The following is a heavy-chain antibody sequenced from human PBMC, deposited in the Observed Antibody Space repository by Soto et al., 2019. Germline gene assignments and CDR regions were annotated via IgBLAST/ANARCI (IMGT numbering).Heavy chain of an antibody. CDR2: TYYRSKWYN. Sequence: PSQTLSLTCAIPGDSISSNSAAWIWIRQSPSRGLEWLGRTYYRSKWYNDYAVSVKSRITINPDTSKNQFSLQLNSVTPEDTAVYYCARVVDSSSWFREGFDPWGQGTLVTVSS. V-gene: IGHV6-1*01. CDR3: ARVVDSSSWFREGFDP. J-gene: IGHJ5*02. CDR1: GDSISSNSAA. D-gene: IGHD6-13*01.